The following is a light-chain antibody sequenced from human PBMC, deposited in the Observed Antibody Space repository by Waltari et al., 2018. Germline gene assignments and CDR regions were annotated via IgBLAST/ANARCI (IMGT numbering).Light chain of an antibody. CDR3: QQYDIWPYT. CDR1: QGISSN. CDR2: GKS. J-gene: IGKJ2*01. V-gene: IGKV3-15*01. Sequence: EIVMTQSPATLSMSPGETATLSCRASQGISSNLAWYQQKPGQAPRLLMYGKSTRASGFPAGFSGSGSGTEFTLTISSLQSEDLATYYCQQYDIWPYTFGQGTKLEIK.